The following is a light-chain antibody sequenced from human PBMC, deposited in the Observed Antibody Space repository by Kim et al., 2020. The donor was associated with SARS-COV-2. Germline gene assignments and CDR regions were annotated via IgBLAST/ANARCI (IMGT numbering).Light chain of an antibody. J-gene: IGKJ1*01. V-gene: IGKV1-27*01. CDR1: QDISNY. CDR3: QKCDSAPWT. Sequence: GDSVTSTCRASQDISNYLAWFQLKPGKAPKLLIYAASALQPGVPSRFSGSGSGTDFTLTVTSLQPEDVATYYCQKCDSAPWTFGQGTKVDIK. CDR2: AAS.